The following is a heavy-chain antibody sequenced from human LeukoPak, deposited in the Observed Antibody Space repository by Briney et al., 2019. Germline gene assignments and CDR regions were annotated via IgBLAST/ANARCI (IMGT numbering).Heavy chain of an antibody. D-gene: IGHD6-13*01. CDR3: ARVSSSSPFYYYGMDV. CDR2: IYYSGST. J-gene: IGHJ6*02. CDR1: GGSISSYY. Sequence: SETLSLTCTVSGGSISSYYWSWIRQPPGKGLEWIGYIYYSGSTNYNPSLKSRVTISVDTSKNQFSLKLSSVTAADTAVYYCARVSSSSPFYYYGMDVWGQGTTVTVSS. V-gene: IGHV4-59*01.